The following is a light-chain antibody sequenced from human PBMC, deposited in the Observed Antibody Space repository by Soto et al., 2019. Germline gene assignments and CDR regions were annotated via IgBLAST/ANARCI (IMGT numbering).Light chain of an antibody. Sequence: QSVLTQAASVSGSPGQSITISCTGTSSDVGSYNLVSWYQQHPGKAPKLMIYEGSKRPSGVSNRFSGSKSGNTASLTISGLQAEDEADYYCCSHAGSSTLYVFGTGTKVTVL. J-gene: IGLJ1*01. CDR2: EGS. CDR3: CSHAGSSTLYV. CDR1: SSDVGSYNL. V-gene: IGLV2-23*01.